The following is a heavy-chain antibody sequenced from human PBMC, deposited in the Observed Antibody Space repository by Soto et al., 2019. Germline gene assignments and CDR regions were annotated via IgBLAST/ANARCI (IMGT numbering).Heavy chain of an antibody. CDR1: GYIFSDYG. D-gene: IGHD1-7*01. V-gene: IGHV1-18*01. J-gene: IGHJ6*02. Sequence: QIQLAQSGPEVARPGASVNVSCKASGYIFSDYGISWARQAPGQGLEWMGWISAYTGNTKYSQILKGRVTMTTDSSQITGYTEVRSLRADDTALYFCARFGRARTINFSYIDGMAVGGQGTPVTVPS. CDR2: ISAYTGNT. CDR3: ARFGRARTINFSYIDGMAV.